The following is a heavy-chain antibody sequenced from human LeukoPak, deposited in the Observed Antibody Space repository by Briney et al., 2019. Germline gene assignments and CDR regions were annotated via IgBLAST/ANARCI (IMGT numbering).Heavy chain of an antibody. D-gene: IGHD3-16*01. Sequence: ASVKVSCKASGYTFTSYYMHWVRQAPGQGLEWMGIINPSGGSTSYAQKFQGRVTVTRDTSTSTVYMELSSLRSEDTAVYYCARVGSMTTLDYWGQGTLVTVSS. CDR1: GYTFTSYY. CDR2: INPSGGST. CDR3: ARVGSMTTLDY. V-gene: IGHV1-46*01. J-gene: IGHJ4*02.